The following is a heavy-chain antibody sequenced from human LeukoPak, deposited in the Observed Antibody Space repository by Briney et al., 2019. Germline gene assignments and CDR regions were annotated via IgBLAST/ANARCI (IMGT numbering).Heavy chain of an antibody. D-gene: IGHD3-22*01. CDR3: AGRKYYYDSSGYYQGGINYYYYMDV. Sequence: PSETLSLTCTVSGGSISSYYWSWIRQPAGKGLEWIGRIYTSGSTNYNPSLKSRVTISVDKSKNQFSLKLSSVTAADTAVYYCAGRKYYYDSSGYYQGGINYYYYMDVWGKGTTVTVSS. CDR1: GGSISSYY. CDR2: IYTSGST. J-gene: IGHJ6*03. V-gene: IGHV4-4*07.